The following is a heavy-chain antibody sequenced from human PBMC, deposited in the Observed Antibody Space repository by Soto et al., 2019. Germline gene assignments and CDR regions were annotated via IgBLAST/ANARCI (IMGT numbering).Heavy chain of an antibody. J-gene: IGHJ4*02. CDR3: AKGSSVFCVVVVGRFDF. Sequence: EVQLLESGGGLVQRGGSLRLSCAATGFSFSTYGMNWVRQPPGKGLEWVSSISDTGDSTYYADSVRGRFTISRDNSKNTLSLHMNSLIAEDTAVYDGAKGSSVFCVVVVGRFDFWGQGTLVTVSS. CDR2: ISDTGDST. D-gene: IGHD3-3*01. CDR1: GFSFSTYG. V-gene: IGHV3-23*01.